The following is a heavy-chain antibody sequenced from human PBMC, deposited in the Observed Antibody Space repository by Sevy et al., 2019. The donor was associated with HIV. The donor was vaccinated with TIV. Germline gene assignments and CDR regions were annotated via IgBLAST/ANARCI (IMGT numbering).Heavy chain of an antibody. CDR3: AKERIKVDTAMGYFDY. Sequence: GGSLRLSCAASGFTFSSYAMSWVRQAPGKGLEWVSAISGSGGSTYYADSVKGRFTISRDNSKNTLYLQMNSLRAEDTAVYYCAKERIKVDTAMGYFDYWGQGTLVTVSS. J-gene: IGHJ4*02. CDR1: GFTFSSYA. D-gene: IGHD5-18*01. V-gene: IGHV3-23*01. CDR2: ISGSGGST.